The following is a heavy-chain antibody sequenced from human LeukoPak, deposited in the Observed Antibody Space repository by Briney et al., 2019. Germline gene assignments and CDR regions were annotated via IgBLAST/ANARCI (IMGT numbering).Heavy chain of an antibody. V-gene: IGHV3-23*01. Sequence: GGSLRLSCLPSGFTFSNYAMTWVRQAPGKGLEWVSSISGSGGTSYYADFVKGRFTISRDSAKNMLFLQMNRLRAEDTAVYYCAKSPYFYNSGRSVDVWGKGTTVTVSS. CDR3: AKSPYFYNSGRSVDV. D-gene: IGHD3-10*01. CDR2: ISGSGGTS. J-gene: IGHJ6*04. CDR1: GFTFSNYA.